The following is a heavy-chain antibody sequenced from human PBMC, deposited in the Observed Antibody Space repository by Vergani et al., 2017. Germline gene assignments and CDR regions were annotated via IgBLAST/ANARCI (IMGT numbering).Heavy chain of an antibody. CDR2: IHYDGSHE. J-gene: IGHJ4*02. CDR3: ARDRGCATISCYFAVAFDY. Sequence: QVQLVESGGGVVQPGRSLRLSCAASGFSFSSFGFHWVRQAPGKGLAWVAFIHYDGSHEYYLDSVKGRFTISRDNSKNTLILQMNGLRDEATAVYYCARDRGCATISCYFAVAFDYCGRGTLVSVSS. D-gene: IGHD2-2*01. CDR1: GFSFSSFG. V-gene: IGHV3-33*01.